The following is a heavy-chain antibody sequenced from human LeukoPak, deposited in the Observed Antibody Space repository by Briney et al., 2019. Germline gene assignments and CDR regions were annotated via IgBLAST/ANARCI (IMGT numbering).Heavy chain of an antibody. Sequence: PSETLSLTCTVSGGSINSYYWSWIRQPPGKGLEWIGSIYYSGSTYYNPSLKSRVTISVDTSKNQFSLKLSSVTAADTAVYYCARSMVRGVPTSDYWGQGTLVTVSS. J-gene: IGHJ4*02. CDR2: IYYSGST. CDR1: GGSINSYY. D-gene: IGHD3-10*01. CDR3: ARSMVRGVPTSDY. V-gene: IGHV4-39*01.